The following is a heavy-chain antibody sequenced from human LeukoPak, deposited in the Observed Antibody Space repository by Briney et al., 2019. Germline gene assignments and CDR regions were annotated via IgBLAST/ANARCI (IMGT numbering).Heavy chain of an antibody. CDR1: GYTFTTYY. CDR2: INPNGGGT. CDR3: ARYYYDSSGYYPYYYYMDV. D-gene: IGHD3-22*01. V-gene: IGHV1-46*01. J-gene: IGHJ6*03. Sequence: ASVKVSCKASGYTFTTYYIHWVRQAPGQGLEWMGIINPNGGGTTYAQKFQGRVTMTRDMSTSTVYMDLSSLRYEDTAVYYCARYYYDSSGYYPYYYYMDVWGKGTTVTISS.